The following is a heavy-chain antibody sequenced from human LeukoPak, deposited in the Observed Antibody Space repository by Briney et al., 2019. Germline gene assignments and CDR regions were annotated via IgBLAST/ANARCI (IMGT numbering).Heavy chain of an antibody. CDR1: GGSISSSSYY. J-gene: IGHJ4*02. V-gene: IGHV4-39*01. CDR3: ARLGYGSGSTYFDY. D-gene: IGHD3-10*01. CDR2: IYYSGST. Sequence: SETLSLTCTVSGGSISSSSYYWGWIRQPPGKGLEWIGSIYYSGSTYYNPSLKSRVTISVDTSKNQFSLKLSSVTAADTAVYYCARLGYGSGSTYFDYWGQGTLVTVSS.